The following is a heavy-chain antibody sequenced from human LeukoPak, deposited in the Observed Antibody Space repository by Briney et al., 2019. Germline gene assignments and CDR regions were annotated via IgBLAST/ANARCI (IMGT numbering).Heavy chain of an antibody. Sequence: SETLSPTCTVSGGSISSSTYFWGWIRQPPGKGPEWIGTIYYGGSTYYNPSLKSRVTISVDVSKNQFSLKVTSVTAVDTALYYCARHSRAGAQLAWFDPWGQGTLVTVSS. CDR3: ARHSRAGAQLAWFDP. D-gene: IGHD1-1*01. J-gene: IGHJ5*02. CDR2: IYYGGST. CDR1: GGSISSSTYF. V-gene: IGHV4-39*01.